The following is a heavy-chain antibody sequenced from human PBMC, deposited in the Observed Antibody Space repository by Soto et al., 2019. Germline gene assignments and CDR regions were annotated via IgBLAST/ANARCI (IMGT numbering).Heavy chain of an antibody. D-gene: IGHD3-22*01. Sequence: ASVKVSCKASGYTFTSYAMHWVRQAPGQMLEWMGWINAGNGNTKYSQKFQGRVTITRDTSASTAYMELSSLRSKDTAVYYCARTSYYYDSSGLYGMDVWGQGTTVTVSS. CDR1: GYTFTSYA. J-gene: IGHJ6*02. CDR2: INAGNGNT. V-gene: IGHV1-3*01. CDR3: ARTSYYYDSSGLYGMDV.